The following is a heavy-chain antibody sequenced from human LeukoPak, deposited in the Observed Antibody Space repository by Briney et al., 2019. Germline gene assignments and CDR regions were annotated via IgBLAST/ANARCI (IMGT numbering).Heavy chain of an antibody. V-gene: IGHV3-21*05. D-gene: IGHD6-6*01. CDR2: ISGSGHDI. CDR3: TRDPRHFDS. CDR1: GFTFSSYA. J-gene: IGHJ5*01. Sequence: GGSLRLSCAASGFTFSSYAMSWVRQAPGKGVEWVAYISGSGHDINYSDSVKGRFTISRDNAKNSLYLQMSSLRVEDTAVYHCTRDPRHFDSCGQGTLVTVSS.